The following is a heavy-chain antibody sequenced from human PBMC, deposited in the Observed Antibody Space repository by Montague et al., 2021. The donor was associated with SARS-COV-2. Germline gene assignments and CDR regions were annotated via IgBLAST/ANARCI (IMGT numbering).Heavy chain of an antibody. Sequence: SLRLSCAASGFTFSNYAMHWVRQAPGKGLEWVAVISYDGSNKYYADSVKGRFTISRDNSKNTLYLQMNSLRAEDTAVYYCARDDDSSSWRYYFDYWGQGTLVTVSS. V-gene: IGHV3-30*04. CDR1: GFTFSNYA. D-gene: IGHD6-13*01. CDR3: ARDDDSSSWRYYFDY. J-gene: IGHJ4*02. CDR2: ISYDGSNK.